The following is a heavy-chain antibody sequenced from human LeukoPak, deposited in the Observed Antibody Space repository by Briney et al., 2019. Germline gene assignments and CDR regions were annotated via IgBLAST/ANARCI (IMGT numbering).Heavy chain of an antibody. Sequence: GGSLRLSCAASGFTFSDYYISWIRQAPGKGLEWVSYISSSGSTIYYADSVKGRFTISRDNAKNSLYLQMNSLRAEDTAVYYCARDVSLGVTRELWRANDYWGQGTLVTVSS. CDR1: GFTFSDYY. CDR3: ARDVSLGVTRELWRANDY. J-gene: IGHJ4*02. CDR2: ISSSGSTI. D-gene: IGHD4-17*01. V-gene: IGHV3-11*01.